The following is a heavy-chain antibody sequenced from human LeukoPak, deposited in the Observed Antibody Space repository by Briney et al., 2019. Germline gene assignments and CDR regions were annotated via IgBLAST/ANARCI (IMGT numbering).Heavy chain of an antibody. CDR2: INHSGST. J-gene: IGHJ5*02. V-gene: IGHV4-34*01. D-gene: IGHD2-2*02. Sequence: SETLSLTCAVYGGSFSGYYWSWIRQPPGKGLEWIGEINHSGSTNYNPSLKSRVTISVDTSKNQFSLKLSSVTAADTAVYYCARDGRYCSSTSCYRYWFDPWGQETLVTVSS. CDR3: ARDGRYCSSTSCYRYWFDP. CDR1: GGSFSGYY.